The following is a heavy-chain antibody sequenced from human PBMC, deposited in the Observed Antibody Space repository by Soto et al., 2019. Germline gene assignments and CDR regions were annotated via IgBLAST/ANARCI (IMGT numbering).Heavy chain of an antibody. CDR2: VHHSGTT. CDR3: ARWTYCGGDCYWLDF. CDR1: GGSISSYY. J-gene: IGHJ4*02. V-gene: IGHV4-59*01. D-gene: IGHD2-21*02. Sequence: PSETMSLTCTVAGGSISSYYWTWIRQTPGKGPEWIGYVHHSGTTNYNPSLESRVTMSLDTSKSQFSLKLNAVTAADTAIYYCARWTYCGGDCYWLDFWGQGTLVTVSS.